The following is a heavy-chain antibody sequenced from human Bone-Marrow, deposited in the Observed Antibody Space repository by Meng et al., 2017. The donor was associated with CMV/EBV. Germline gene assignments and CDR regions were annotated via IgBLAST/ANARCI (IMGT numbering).Heavy chain of an antibody. Sequence: SETLSLTCTVSGGSISSSSYYWGWIRQPPGKGLEWIGSIYYSGSTYYNPSLKSRVTISVDTSKNQFSLKLSSVTAADTAVYYCARVRLGGSSGLGEFDPGGQGTLGTVSS. J-gene: IGHJ5*02. V-gene: IGHV4-39*07. CDR3: ARVRLGGSSGLGEFDP. CDR2: IYYSGST. D-gene: IGHD3-16*01. CDR1: GGSISSSSYY.